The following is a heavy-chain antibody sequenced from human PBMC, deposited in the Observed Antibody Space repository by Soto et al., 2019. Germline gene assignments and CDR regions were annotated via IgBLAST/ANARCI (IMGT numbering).Heavy chain of an antibody. V-gene: IGHV3-23*01. CDR2: ISGSGGGT. D-gene: IGHD3-9*01. CDR1: GFTFSSYA. Sequence: PGGSLRLSCAASGFTFSSYAMSWVRQAPGKGLEWVSAISGSGGGTYYADSVKGRFTISRDNSKNTLYLQMNSLRAEDTAVYYCAKGTIAYYDIVTGYYKWNLDYWGQGTLVTVSS. J-gene: IGHJ4*02. CDR3: AKGTIAYYDIVTGYYKWNLDY.